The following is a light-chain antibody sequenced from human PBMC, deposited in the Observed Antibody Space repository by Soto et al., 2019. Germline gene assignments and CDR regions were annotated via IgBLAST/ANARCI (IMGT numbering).Light chain of an antibody. CDR2: DVS. CDR3: SSYTSSSTHYV. Sequence: QSALTQPASVSGSPGQSITISCTGTSSDFGGYNYVSWYQQHPGKAPKLMIYDVSNRPSGVSNRFSGSKSGNTASLTISGLQAEDEADYYCSSYTSSSTHYVFGTGTKVTV. CDR1: SSDFGGYNY. J-gene: IGLJ1*01. V-gene: IGLV2-14*01.